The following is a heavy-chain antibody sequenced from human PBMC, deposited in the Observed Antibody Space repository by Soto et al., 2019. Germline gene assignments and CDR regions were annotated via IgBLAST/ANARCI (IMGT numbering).Heavy chain of an antibody. CDR3: GRHSHDSYYYYTDV. D-gene: IGHD2-15*01. CDR2: ISGGGPTV. J-gene: IGHJ6*03. V-gene: IGHV3-48*01. CDR1: GFTFSHYS. Sequence: GGSLRLSCAASGFTFSHYSMTWVRQAPGKGLEWISYISGGGPTVYYADSVKGRFTISRDNAENSLYLQMNSLRAEDTAVYFCGRHSHDSYYYYTDVWGEGTTVTVSS.